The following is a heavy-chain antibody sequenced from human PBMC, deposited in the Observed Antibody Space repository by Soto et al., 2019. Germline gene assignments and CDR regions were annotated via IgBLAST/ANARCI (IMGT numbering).Heavy chain of an antibody. J-gene: IGHJ6*01. CDR3: ARGKGMEENYYYYGMDI. Sequence: QVQVVQSGAEVKKPGASVKVSCKASGYTFSTYAIHWVRRAPGQSLEWMGWLNGGTGQTRYSQRFQDRVTITRDTSASTAYMEVSSLRPEDTAVYYCARGKGMEENYYYYGMDIW. V-gene: IGHV1-3*01. D-gene: IGHD1-1*01. CDR2: LNGGTGQT. CDR1: GYTFSTYA.